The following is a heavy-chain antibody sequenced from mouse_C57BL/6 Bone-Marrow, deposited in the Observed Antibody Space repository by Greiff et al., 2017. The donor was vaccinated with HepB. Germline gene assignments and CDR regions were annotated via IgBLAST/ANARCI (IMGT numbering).Heavy chain of an antibody. CDR2: INPNNGGT. Sequence: EVQLQQSGPELVKPGASVKISCKASGYTFTDYYMNWVKQSHGKSLEWIGDINPNNGGTSYNQKFKGKATLTVDKSSSTAYMELRSLTSEDSAVYYCARSGGYHGRAPHFDYWGQGTTLTVSS. J-gene: IGHJ2*01. CDR1: GYTFTDYY. D-gene: IGHD1-1*01. V-gene: IGHV1-26*01. CDR3: ARSGGYHGRAPHFDY.